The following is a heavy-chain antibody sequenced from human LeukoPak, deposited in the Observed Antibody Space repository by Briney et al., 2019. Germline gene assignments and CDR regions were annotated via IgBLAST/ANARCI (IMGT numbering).Heavy chain of an antibody. CDR1: GGTFSSYA. CDR3: ARGGGIAARLSFDY. V-gene: IGHV1-69*05. J-gene: IGHJ4*02. Sequence: SVKVSCKASGGTFSSYAIIWVRQAPGQGLEWMGGIIPIFGTANYAQKFQGRVTITTDESTSTAYMELSSLRSEDTAVYYCARGGGIAARLSFDYWGQGTLVTVSS. D-gene: IGHD6-6*01. CDR2: IIPIFGTA.